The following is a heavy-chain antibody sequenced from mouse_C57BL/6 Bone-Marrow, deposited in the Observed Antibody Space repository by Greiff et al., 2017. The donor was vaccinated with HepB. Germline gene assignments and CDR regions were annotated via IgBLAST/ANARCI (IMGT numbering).Heavy chain of an antibody. J-gene: IGHJ4*01. Sequence: EVKVVESGGGLVKPGGSLKLSCAASGFTFSSYAMSWVRQTPEKRLEWVATISDGGSYTYYPDNVKGRFTISRDNAKNNLYLQMSHLKSEDTAMYYCARAWIYDGYYEAMDYWGQGTSVTVSS. D-gene: IGHD2-3*01. CDR1: GFTFSSYA. V-gene: IGHV5-4*03. CDR3: ARAWIYDGYYEAMDY. CDR2: ISDGGSYT.